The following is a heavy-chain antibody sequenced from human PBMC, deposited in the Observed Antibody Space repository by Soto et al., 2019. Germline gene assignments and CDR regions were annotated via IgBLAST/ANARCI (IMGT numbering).Heavy chain of an antibody. CDR1: GYTFTSYT. CDR3: ARRIDPDY. J-gene: IGHJ4*02. D-gene: IGHD1-26*01. CDR2: IHAGNGNT. Sequence: ASVKVSSKASGYTFTSYTVHWVRQAPGQRLEWMGWIHAGNGNTKYSQRFQDRVTITRDTSASTVFMELSCLTFEDTAVYYCARRIDPDYWGQGTLVNVSS. V-gene: IGHV1-3*01.